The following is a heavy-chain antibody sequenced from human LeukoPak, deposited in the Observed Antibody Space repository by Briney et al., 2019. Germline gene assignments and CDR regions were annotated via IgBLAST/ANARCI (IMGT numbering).Heavy chain of an antibody. J-gene: IGHJ1*01. Sequence: ASVKVSCKASGYTFTSYGISWVRQAPGQGLEWMGWISAYNGNTNYAQKLQGRVTMTTDTSTSTAYMELRSLRSDDTAVHYCATLTYSSSWYSLYFQHWGQGTLVTVSS. CDR1: GYTFTSYG. CDR2: ISAYNGNT. D-gene: IGHD6-13*01. CDR3: ATLTYSSSWYSLYFQH. V-gene: IGHV1-18*01.